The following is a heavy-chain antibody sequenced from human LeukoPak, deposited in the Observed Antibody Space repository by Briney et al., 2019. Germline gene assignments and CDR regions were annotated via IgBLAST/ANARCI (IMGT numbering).Heavy chain of an antibody. CDR3: ARGASEKRITGTTFVYYYYYMDV. CDR1: GFTFSSYW. J-gene: IGHJ6*03. CDR2: INSDGSST. Sequence: GGSLRLSCAASGFTFSSYWMHWVRQAPGKGLVWVSRINSDGSSTSYADPVKGRFTISRDNAKNTLYLQMNSLRAEDTAVYNCARGASEKRITGTTFVYYYYYMDVWGKGTTVTVSS. D-gene: IGHD1-7*01. V-gene: IGHV3-74*01.